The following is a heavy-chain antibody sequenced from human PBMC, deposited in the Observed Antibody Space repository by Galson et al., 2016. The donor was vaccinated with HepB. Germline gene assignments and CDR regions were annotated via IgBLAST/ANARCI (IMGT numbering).Heavy chain of an antibody. Sequence: SLRLSCAASGFIVSTNYMTWVRQAPGKGLEWVAIIYCSGDTYYADSVQGRFTISRDNSKNTTYLQMNSMRVEDTAGYYCASPVPLGDWGQGTLVTVSS. V-gene: IGHV3-53*01. D-gene: IGHD2-21*01. J-gene: IGHJ4*02. CDR3: ASPVPLGD. CDR2: IYCSGDT. CDR1: GFIVSTNY.